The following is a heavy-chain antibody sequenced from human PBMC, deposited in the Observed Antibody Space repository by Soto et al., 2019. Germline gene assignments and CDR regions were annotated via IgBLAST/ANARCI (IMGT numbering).Heavy chain of an antibody. CDR3: AAGRGSYFDY. CDR1: GGTFSSYA. V-gene: IGHV1-69*13. CDR2: IVPIFGTA. D-gene: IGHD3-10*01. Sequence: ASVKVSCKASGGTFSSYAISWVRQAPGQGLEWMGGIVPIFGTANYAQKFQGRVTITADESTSTAYMGLSSLRSEDTAVYYCAAGRGSYFDYWGQGTLVTAPQ. J-gene: IGHJ4*02.